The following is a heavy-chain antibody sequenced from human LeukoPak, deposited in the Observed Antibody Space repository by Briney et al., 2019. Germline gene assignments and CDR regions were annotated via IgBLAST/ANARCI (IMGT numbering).Heavy chain of an antibody. CDR3: ATDYRHFWSGYYGFDP. Sequence: GASVKVSCKASGYTFTSYGISWVRQAPGQGLEWMGWISAYNGSTNYAQKFQGRVTMTEDTSTDTAYMELSSLRSEDTAVYYCATDYRHFWSGYYGFDPWGQGTLVTVSS. D-gene: IGHD3-3*02. J-gene: IGHJ5*02. CDR2: ISAYNGST. CDR1: GYTFTSYG. V-gene: IGHV1-18*01.